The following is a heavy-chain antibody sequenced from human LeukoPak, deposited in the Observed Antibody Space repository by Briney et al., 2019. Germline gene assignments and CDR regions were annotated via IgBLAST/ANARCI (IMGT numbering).Heavy chain of an antibody. CDR1: GGSISSSSYY. D-gene: IGHD1-26*01. CDR2: IYYSGST. V-gene: IGHV4-39*01. J-gene: IGHJ4*02. CDR3: ARVRVGALFDY. Sequence: SETLSLTCTVSGGSISSSSYYWGWIRQPPGKGLEWIGSIYYSGSTYYNPSLKSRVTISVDTSKNQFSLKLSSVTAADTAVYYCARVRVGALFDYWGQGTLVTVSS.